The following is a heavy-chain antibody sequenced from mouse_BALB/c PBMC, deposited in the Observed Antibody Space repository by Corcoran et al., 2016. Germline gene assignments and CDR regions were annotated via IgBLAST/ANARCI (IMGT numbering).Heavy chain of an antibody. V-gene: IGHV14-3*02. J-gene: IGHJ1*01. CDR1: GFNIKDTY. D-gene: IGHD4-1*01. Sequence: EVQLQQSGAELVKPGASVKLSCTASGFNIKDTYMHWVKQRPEQGLEWIGRIDPANGNTKYDPKFQGKDNITADTSSNTSYLPLSSLTSEDTAVYYCANWDWYFDGWGAGTTVTVSS. CDR2: IDPANGNT. CDR3: ANWDWYFDG.